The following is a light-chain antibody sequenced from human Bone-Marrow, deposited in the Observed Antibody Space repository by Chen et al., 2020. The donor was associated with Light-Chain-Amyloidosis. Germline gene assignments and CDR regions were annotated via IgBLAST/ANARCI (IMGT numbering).Light chain of an antibody. V-gene: IGKV1-39*01. J-gene: IGKJ1*01. CDR2: AAS. CDR3: QQSYSTPPT. Sequence: DIQMTQSPSSLSASVGDRVTITCRASQSISSYLNWYQQKPGKAPKLLIYAASSLHSGVPSRFSGSGSGTDFTLTISSLQPEDFATYYCQQSYSTPPTLGQGTKVEIK. CDR1: QSISSY.